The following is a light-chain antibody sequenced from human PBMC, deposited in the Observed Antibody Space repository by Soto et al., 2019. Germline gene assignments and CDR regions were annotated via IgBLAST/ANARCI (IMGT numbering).Light chain of an antibody. CDR2: DVN. Sequence: QSVLTQPASVSGSPGQSITLSCTGTSSDIGGYDYVSWYQRRPGKAPKLIIYDVNNRPSGVSNRFSGSKSGNTASLTISGLQAEDEADYYCTSYASGSSHVVFGGGTQLTVL. V-gene: IGLV2-14*01. CDR3: TSYASGSSHVV. CDR1: SSDIGGYDY. J-gene: IGLJ2*01.